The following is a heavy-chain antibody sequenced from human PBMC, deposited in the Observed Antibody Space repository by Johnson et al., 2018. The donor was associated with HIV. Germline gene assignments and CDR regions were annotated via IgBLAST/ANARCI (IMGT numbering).Heavy chain of an antibody. V-gene: IGHV3-20*04. Sequence: VQLVESGGGVVQPGRSLRLACAASGFTFDDYGMNWVRQAPGKGLEWVSGINWNGGSTGYADSVKGRSTISRDNAKNSLYLQMSSLRAEDTALYYCARDRGRGSEDAFDIWGQGTMVTVSS. CDR2: INWNGGST. CDR1: GFTFDDYG. CDR3: ARDRGRGSEDAFDI. D-gene: IGHD2-15*01. J-gene: IGHJ3*02.